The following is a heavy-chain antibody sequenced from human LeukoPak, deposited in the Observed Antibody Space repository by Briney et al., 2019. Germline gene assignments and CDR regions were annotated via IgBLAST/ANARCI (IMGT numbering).Heavy chain of an antibody. Sequence: SETLSLTCAVYGGSFSGYYWSWIRQPPGKGLEWIGEINQSGSPNYNPSLKSRITISVDTSKNQFSLKLRSVTAADTAAFYCARVIGDVSGYYVDYWGQGALVTVSS. CDR3: ARVIGDVSGYYVDY. CDR1: GGSFSGYY. CDR2: INQSGSP. V-gene: IGHV4-34*01. D-gene: IGHD3-22*01. J-gene: IGHJ4*02.